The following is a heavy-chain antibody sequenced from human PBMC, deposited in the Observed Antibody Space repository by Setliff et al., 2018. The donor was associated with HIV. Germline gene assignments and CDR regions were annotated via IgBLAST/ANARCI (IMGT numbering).Heavy chain of an antibody. J-gene: IGHJ4*02. CDR2: LGDNNGNT. V-gene: IGHV1-18*01. Sequence: ASVKVSCKASGYTFTSYGISWVRQAPGQGLEWMGWLGDNNGNTNYAQNFQGRVTLTADTSTSTAYVEVRSLRFDDTAVDYCARGDPYSSDWFLYYWGQGTLVTVSS. CDR1: GYTFTSYG. D-gene: IGHD6-19*01. CDR3: ARGDPYSSDWFLYY.